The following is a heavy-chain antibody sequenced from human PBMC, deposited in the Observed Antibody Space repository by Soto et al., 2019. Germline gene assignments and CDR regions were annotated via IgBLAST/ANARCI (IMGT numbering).Heavy chain of an antibody. CDR1: GGSFSSGSYY. CDR3: ARDRGYYDSSGYLKAFDI. D-gene: IGHD3-22*01. V-gene: IGHV4-61*01. CDR2: IYYSGST. Sequence: XETLSLTCTVSGGSFSSGSYYWSWIRQPPGKGLEWIGYIYYSGSTNYNSSLKSRVTISVDTSKNQFSLKLTSVTAADTAVYYCARDRGYYDSSGYLKAFDIWGQGTMVTVSS. J-gene: IGHJ3*02.